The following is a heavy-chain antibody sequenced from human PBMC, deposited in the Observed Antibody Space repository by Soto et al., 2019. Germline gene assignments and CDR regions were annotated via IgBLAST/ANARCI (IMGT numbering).Heavy chain of an antibody. CDR2: IYYSGST. J-gene: IGHJ4*02. CDR1: GGSISSYY. CDR3: ARDMEDWSFDY. Sequence: PSETLSLTCTVSGGSISSYYWSWIRQPPGKGLEWIGYIYYSGSTNYNPSLKSRVTISVDTSKNQFSLKLSSVTAADTAVYYCARDMEDWSFDYWGQGTLVTVSS. V-gene: IGHV4-59*01. D-gene: IGHD3-9*01.